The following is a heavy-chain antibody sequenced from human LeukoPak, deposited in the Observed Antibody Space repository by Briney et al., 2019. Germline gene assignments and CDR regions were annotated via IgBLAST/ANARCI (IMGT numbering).Heavy chain of an antibody. V-gene: IGHV3-21*01. CDR2: ISSSSSYI. J-gene: IGHJ4*02. CDR3: AREVPLGGYDY. CDR1: GFTFSSYS. D-gene: IGHD3-16*01. Sequence: PGGSLRLSCAASGFTFSSYSMNWVRQAPGKGLECVSSISSSSSYIYYADSVEGRFTISRDNAKNSLYLQMNSLRAEDTAVYYCAREVPLGGYDYWGQGTLVTVSS.